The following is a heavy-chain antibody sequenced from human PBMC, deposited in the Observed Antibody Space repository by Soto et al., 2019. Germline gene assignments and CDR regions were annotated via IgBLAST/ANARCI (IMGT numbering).Heavy chain of an antibody. Sequence: PSETLSLTCTVSGGSISSGGYYWSWIRQHPGKGLEWIGYIYYSGSTYYNPSLKSRVTISVDTSKNQFSLKLSSVTAADTAVYYCAGTGNGSGSYNDAFDIWGQGTMVTVSS. CDR2: IYYSGST. D-gene: IGHD3-10*01. V-gene: IGHV4-31*03. CDR3: AGTGNGSGSYNDAFDI. CDR1: GGSISSGGYY. J-gene: IGHJ3*02.